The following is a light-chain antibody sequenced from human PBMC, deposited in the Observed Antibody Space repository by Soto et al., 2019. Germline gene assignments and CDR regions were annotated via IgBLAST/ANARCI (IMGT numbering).Light chain of an antibody. CDR2: DVS. V-gene: IGKV3-11*01. CDR3: QQSSDWPLT. Sequence: EIVLTQSPATLSLSPGERATLSCRASQSVSSYLAWYQQRPGQAPRLLIYDVSNEATGIPARFSVSGSGTDFTLTISRLEPEDFAVDYCQQSSDWPLTFGGGTKVEIK. J-gene: IGKJ4*01. CDR1: QSVSSY.